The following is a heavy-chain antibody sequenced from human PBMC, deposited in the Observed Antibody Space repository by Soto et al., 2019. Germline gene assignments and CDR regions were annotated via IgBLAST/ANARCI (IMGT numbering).Heavy chain of an antibody. CDR3: ARTTKDHYYSSGYNDFDY. V-gene: IGHV3-30-3*01. J-gene: IGHJ4*02. CDR1: GFTFSSYS. Sequence: PGGSLRLSCAASGFTFSSYSMHWVRQAPGKGLEWVADVSYAGSNNYYADSVRGRITISRNNSKNRLYVQMNGLRAVDTAVYYCARTTKDHYYSSGYNDFDYWGQGTLVTVSS. D-gene: IGHD3-22*01. CDR2: VSYAGSNN.